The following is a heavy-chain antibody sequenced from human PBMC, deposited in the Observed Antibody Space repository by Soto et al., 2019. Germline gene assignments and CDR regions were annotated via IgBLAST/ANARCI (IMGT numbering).Heavy chain of an antibody. CDR1: GFSIDTYS. V-gene: IGHV3-23*01. D-gene: IGHD5-12*01. CDR3: ARWDGYADL. Sequence: GGSLRLSCAVSGFSIDTYSFAWVRQTPAKGLQWVSGISVSGDKTSYIDSVQGRFTISRDISKNTLSLQMHNLRVEDSAIYFCARWDGYADLWGRGTLVTVSS. CDR2: ISVSGDKT. J-gene: IGHJ4*01.